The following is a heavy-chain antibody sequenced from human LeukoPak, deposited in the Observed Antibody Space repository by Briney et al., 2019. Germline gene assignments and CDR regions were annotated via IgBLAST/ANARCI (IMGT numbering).Heavy chain of an antibody. CDR2: ISGSGSGSST. Sequence: GGSLRLSCAASGFTFSTYAMSWVRQSPGKGLKGVSGISGSGSGSSTYYADSVKGRFTISRDNSKNTLYLQINSVRAEDTAVYYCARAYSSSWYDFWGQGTLVTVSS. J-gene: IGHJ5*01. D-gene: IGHD6-13*01. CDR1: GFTFSTYA. CDR3: ARAYSSSWYDF. V-gene: IGHV3-23*01.